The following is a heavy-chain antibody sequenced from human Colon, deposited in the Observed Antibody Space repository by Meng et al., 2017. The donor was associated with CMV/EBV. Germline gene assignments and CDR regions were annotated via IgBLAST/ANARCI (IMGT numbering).Heavy chain of an antibody. J-gene: IGHJ5*02. V-gene: IGHV3-30-3*02. CDR3: AKSAPGKGFDP. Sequence: SSAASGFAFSTDAMHWVRKATGKGMEWVAFRSFEGSNKYYADSVEGRFTISRDNSKSTVFLQMNSLRAEDTAVYYCAKSAPGKGFDPWGQGTLVTVSS. D-gene: IGHD4-23*01. CDR2: RSFEGSNK. CDR1: GFAFSTDA.